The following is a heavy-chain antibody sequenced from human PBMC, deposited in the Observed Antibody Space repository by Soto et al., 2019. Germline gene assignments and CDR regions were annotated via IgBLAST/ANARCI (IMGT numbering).Heavy chain of an antibody. CDR1: GFTVSSNY. CDR2: IYSGGST. J-gene: IGHJ6*02. V-gene: IGHV3-53*01. CDR3: ARDRYDFEGMDV. Sequence: GGSLRLSCAASGFTVSSNYMSWVRQAPGKGLEWVSVIYSGGSTYYADSVKGRFTISRDNSKNTLYLQMNSLRAENTAVYYCARDRYDFEGMDVWGQGTTVTVSS. D-gene: IGHD3-3*01.